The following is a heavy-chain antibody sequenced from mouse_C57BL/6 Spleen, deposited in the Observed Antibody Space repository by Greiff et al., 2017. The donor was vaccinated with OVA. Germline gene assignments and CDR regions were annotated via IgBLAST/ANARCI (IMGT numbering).Heavy chain of an antibody. CDR2: IDPEYGET. V-gene: IGHV14-2*01. CDR1: GFNIKDYY. CDR3: DRSYCGSLDY. Sequence: VQLQQSGAELVKPGASVKLSCTASGFNIKDYYMPWVKQRTEQGLEWIGRIDPEYGETKYAPKFQGKATITADTSSNTACLQLSSLTSEDTAVYYCDRSYCGSLDYWGQGTTLTVSS. J-gene: IGHJ2*01. D-gene: IGHD1-1*01.